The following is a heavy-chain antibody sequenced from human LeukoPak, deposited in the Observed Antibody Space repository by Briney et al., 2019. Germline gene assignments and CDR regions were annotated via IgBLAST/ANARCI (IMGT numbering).Heavy chain of an antibody. D-gene: IGHD4-23*01. J-gene: IGHJ4*02. CDR3: ARHGPGVVTGFDY. CDR2: IFYTGST. V-gene: IGHV4-39*01. Sequence: PSETLSLTCTVSDGSISSSNYYWAWIRQPPGKGLEWIANIFYTGSTYYNPSLKSRVTISIDTSKNQFSLRLSSVTAADTAVYYCARHGPGVVTGFDYWGQGTLVTVSS. CDR1: DGSISSSNYY.